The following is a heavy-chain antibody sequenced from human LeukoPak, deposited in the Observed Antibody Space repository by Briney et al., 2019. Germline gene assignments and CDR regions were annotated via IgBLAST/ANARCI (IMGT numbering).Heavy chain of an antibody. V-gene: IGHV3-13*01. D-gene: IGHD2-21*02. CDR3: VRGGEVTGPLGY. CDR1: GFTFSSYD. Sequence: GGSLRLPCAASGFTFSSYDMHWVRQGTGNILEWVSGIGIAGDTYYPASVKGRFTISRENAKSSLYLQMNSLRVADTAVYYCVRGGEVTGPLGYWGQGTLVTVSS. CDR2: IGIAGDT. J-gene: IGHJ4*02.